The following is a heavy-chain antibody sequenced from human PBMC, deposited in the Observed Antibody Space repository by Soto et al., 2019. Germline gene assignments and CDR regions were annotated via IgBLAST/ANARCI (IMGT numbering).Heavy chain of an antibody. J-gene: IGHJ4*02. CDR1: GGSISSSSYY. V-gene: IGHV4-39*01. CDR3: ATLWGQD. D-gene: IGHD3-10*01. CDR2: IYYSGST. Sequence: QLQLQESGPGLVKSSETLSLTCTVSGGSISSSSYYWGWIRQPPGKGLEWIGRIYYSGSTYYNPSHKRPLNISEDTSSNQFSLKGSSVTAADTAVYYCATLWGQDGGQGTLVTVSS.